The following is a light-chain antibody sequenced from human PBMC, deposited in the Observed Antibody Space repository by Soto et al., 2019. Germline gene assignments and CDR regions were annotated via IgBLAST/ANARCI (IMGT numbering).Light chain of an antibody. V-gene: IGKV3-15*01. Sequence: EILMTQSPATLSVSPGERATLSCRASQNVYNNLAWYQQKPGQAPRLLMYGASTRATGIPGRFSGSGSGTEFTLTISSLQAEDFGIYFCQQYNNLPPWTFGQGTKVDI. CDR1: QNVYNN. J-gene: IGKJ1*01. CDR2: GAS. CDR3: QQYNNLPPWT.